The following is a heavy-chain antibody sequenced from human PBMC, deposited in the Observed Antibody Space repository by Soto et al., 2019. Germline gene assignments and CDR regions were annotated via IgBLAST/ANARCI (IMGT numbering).Heavy chain of an antibody. CDR1: GYTFTSYA. J-gene: IGHJ2*01. Sequence: QVQLVQSGAEVKKPGASVKVSCKASGYTFTSYAMHWVRQAPGQRLEWMGWINAGNGNTKYSQKSQGRVTITRDTSASTAYMELSSLRSGDTAVYYCARGGSLYWYFDLWGRGTLVTVSS. CDR2: INAGNGNT. D-gene: IGHD1-26*01. CDR3: ARGGSLYWYFDL. V-gene: IGHV1-3*01.